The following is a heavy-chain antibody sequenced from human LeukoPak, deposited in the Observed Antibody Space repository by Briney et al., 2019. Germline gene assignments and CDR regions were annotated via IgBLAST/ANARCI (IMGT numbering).Heavy chain of an antibody. Sequence: ASVKVSCKASGYTFTSYGISWVRQAPGQGLEWMGRIIPILGIANYAQKFQGRVTITADKSTSTAYMELSSLRSEDTAVYYCAREDYGDYGGASYYFDYWGQGTLVTVSS. CDR3: AREDYGDYGGASYYFDY. J-gene: IGHJ4*02. V-gene: IGHV1-69*04. CDR2: IIPILGIA. D-gene: IGHD4-17*01. CDR1: GYTFTSYG.